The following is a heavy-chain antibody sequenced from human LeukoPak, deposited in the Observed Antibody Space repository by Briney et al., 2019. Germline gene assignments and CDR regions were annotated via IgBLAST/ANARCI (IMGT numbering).Heavy chain of an antibody. Sequence: ASVKVSCKASGYTFSSNGISWVRQAPGQGLEWMGWISVYNGHTNYAQKLQGRVTMTTDTSTSTAYMELRSLRADDTAVYYCVQDLWYGEYDLWGQGTRVTVSS. J-gene: IGHJ6*02. CDR3: VQDLWYGEYDL. V-gene: IGHV1-18*01. CDR1: GYTFSSNG. D-gene: IGHD3-10*01. CDR2: ISVYNGHT.